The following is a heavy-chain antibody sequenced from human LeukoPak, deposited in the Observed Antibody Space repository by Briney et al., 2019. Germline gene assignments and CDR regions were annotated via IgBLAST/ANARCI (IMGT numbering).Heavy chain of an antibody. Sequence: PGGSPRLSCAASGFTFSSYGMHWVRQAPGKGLEWVAVISYDGSNKYYADSVKGRFTISRDNSKNTLYLQMNSLRAEDTAVYYCAKDQAAVDSSWQVWYYYYGMDVWGKGTTVTVSS. CDR3: AKDQAAVDSSWQVWYYYYGMDV. CDR2: ISYDGSNK. V-gene: IGHV3-30*18. CDR1: GFTFSSYG. D-gene: IGHD6-13*01. J-gene: IGHJ6*04.